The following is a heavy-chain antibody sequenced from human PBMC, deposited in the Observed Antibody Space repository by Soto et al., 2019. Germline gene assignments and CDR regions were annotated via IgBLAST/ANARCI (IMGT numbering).Heavy chain of an antibody. Sequence: EVQLVESGGGLVQPGGSLRLSCAASGFTFSGHDMHWVRQASGKGLEWVSGIGTAGDTYYPGSVKGRFTISRENAKNSLYLQMNSLRVEDTAAYYCARASGSAVAAFDPWGQGTLVTVSS. CDR1: GFTFSGHD. D-gene: IGHD6-19*01. CDR3: ARASGSAVAAFDP. CDR2: IGTAGDT. J-gene: IGHJ5*02. V-gene: IGHV3-13*01.